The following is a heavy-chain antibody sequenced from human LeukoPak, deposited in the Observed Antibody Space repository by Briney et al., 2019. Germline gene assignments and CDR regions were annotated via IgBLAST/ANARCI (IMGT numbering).Heavy chain of an antibody. Sequence: PGKSLRLSCAASGFTFSSSAMHWVRQAPGKGLEWVAVISYDGSIKYYADSVKGRFTISRDNSKNTLYLQMNSLRGEDTAVYYCAGGRGEYMDVWGTGTTVTVSS. V-gene: IGHV3-30-3*01. CDR3: AGGRGEYMDV. CDR1: GFTFSSSA. CDR2: ISYDGSIK. J-gene: IGHJ6*03.